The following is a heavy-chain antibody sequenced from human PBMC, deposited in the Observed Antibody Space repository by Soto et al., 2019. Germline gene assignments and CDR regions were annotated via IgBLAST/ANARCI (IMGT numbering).Heavy chain of an antibody. J-gene: IGHJ4*02. D-gene: IGHD3-22*01. Sequence: QVQLVQSGAEVKKPGASVKVSCKASGYTFTSYGISWVRQAPGQGLEWMGWISAYNGNTNYAQKLQGRVTMTTDTATSTAYMELRSVRSDDTAVYYCARDVYYYDSSGYYWSDYWGQGTLVTVSS. V-gene: IGHV1-18*01. CDR2: ISAYNGNT. CDR3: ARDVYYYDSSGYYWSDY. CDR1: GYTFTSYG.